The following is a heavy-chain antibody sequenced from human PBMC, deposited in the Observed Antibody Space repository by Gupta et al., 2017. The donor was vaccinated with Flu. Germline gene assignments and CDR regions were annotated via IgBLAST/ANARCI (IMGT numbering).Heavy chain of an antibody. Sequence: EVQLVQSGAEVKKPGESLKISCKGSGYSFTSYWIGWVRQMPGKGLEWMGIIYPGDSDTRYSPSFQGQVTISADKSISTAYLQWSSLKASDXAXYYCARSRVSSSWNGAFDYWGQGTLVTVSS. D-gene: IGHD6-13*01. CDR1: GYSFTSYW. J-gene: IGHJ4*02. V-gene: IGHV5-51*01. CDR2: IYPGDSDT. CDR3: ARSRVSSSWNGAFDY.